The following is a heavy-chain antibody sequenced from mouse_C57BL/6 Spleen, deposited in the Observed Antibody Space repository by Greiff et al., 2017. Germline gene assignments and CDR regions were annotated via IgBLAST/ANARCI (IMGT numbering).Heavy chain of an antibody. D-gene: IGHD2-1*01. Sequence: QVQLQQPGAELVMPGASVKLSCKASGYTFTSYWMHWVKQRPGQGLEWIGEIDPSDSYTNYNQKFKGKSTLTVDKSSSTAYMQLRSLTSEDSAVYNCARATMVTTRYYCDYWGQGTTLTVSS. V-gene: IGHV1-69*01. CDR2: IDPSDSYT. J-gene: IGHJ2*01. CDR1: GYTFTSYW. CDR3: ARATMVTTRYYCDY.